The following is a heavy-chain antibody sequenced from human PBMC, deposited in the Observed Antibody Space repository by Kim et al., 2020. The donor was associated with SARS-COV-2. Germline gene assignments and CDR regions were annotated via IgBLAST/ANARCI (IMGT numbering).Heavy chain of an antibody. CDR3: ARHRRDISVSLFDY. CDR2: IYYSGST. Sequence: SETLSLTCTVSGGSISSYYWSWIRQPPGKGLDWIGYIYYSGSTNYNPSLKSRVTISVDTSRNQFSLKLNSVTAADTAVYYCARHRRDISVSLFDYWGQGT. V-gene: IGHV4-59*08. CDR1: GGSISSYY. J-gene: IGHJ4*02. D-gene: IGHD5-12*01.